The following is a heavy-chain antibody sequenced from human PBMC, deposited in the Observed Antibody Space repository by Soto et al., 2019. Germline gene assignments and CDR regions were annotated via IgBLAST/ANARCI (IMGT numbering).Heavy chain of an antibody. D-gene: IGHD2-21*01. CDR3: AREGVRPYYYYGMDV. V-gene: IGHV1-18*01. CDR1: GYSFTTYG. Sequence: QVHLVQSGAEVKKPGASVKVSCKASGYSFTTYGISWVRQAPGQGLEWMGWISGYNGDTNYAQNFQARVTMTTDTSTSTAYMELRSLRSDDPAVYYCAREGVRPYYYYGMDVWGQGTTVTVSS. J-gene: IGHJ6*02. CDR2: ISGYNGDT.